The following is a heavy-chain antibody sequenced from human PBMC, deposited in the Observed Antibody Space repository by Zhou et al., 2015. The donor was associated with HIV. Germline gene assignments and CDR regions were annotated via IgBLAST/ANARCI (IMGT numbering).Heavy chain of an antibody. J-gene: IGHJ4*02. CDR2: IIPIFGTA. CDR1: GGTFSSYA. V-gene: IGHV1-69*12. Sequence: QVQLVQSGAEVKKPGSSVKVSCKASGGTFSSYAISWVRQAPGQGLEWMGGIIPIFGTANYAQKFQGRVTITADESTSTAYMELSSLRSEDTAVYYCASLRVSGSSWYGYFDYWGQGTLVTVSS. CDR3: ASLRVSGSSWYGYFDY. D-gene: IGHD6-13*01.